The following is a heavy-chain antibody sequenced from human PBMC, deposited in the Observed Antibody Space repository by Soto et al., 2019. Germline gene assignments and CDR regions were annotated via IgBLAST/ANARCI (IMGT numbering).Heavy chain of an antibody. CDR3: ARDPGSSSSVGLDP. D-gene: IGHD6-6*01. J-gene: IGHJ5*02. Sequence: PSETLSLTCTVSGGSISSYYWSWIRQPPGKGLEWIGYIYYSGSTNYNPSLKSRVTISVDTSKNQFSLKLSSVTAADTAVYYCARDPGSSSSVGLDPWGQGPMVTVSS. CDR2: IYYSGST. V-gene: IGHV4-59*01. CDR1: GGSISSYY.